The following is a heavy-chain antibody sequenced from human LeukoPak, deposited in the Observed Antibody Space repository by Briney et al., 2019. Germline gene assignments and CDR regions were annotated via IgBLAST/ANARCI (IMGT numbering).Heavy chain of an antibody. J-gene: IGHJ5*02. D-gene: IGHD3-3*01. CDR2: INHSGST. Sequence: PSKTLSLTCAVYGGSFSGYYWSWIRQPPGKGLEWIGEINHSGSTNYNPSLKSRVTISVDTSKNQFSLKLSSVTAADTAVYYCARSITIFGVVTLPYNWFDPWGQGTLVTVSS. CDR3: ARSITIFGVVTLPYNWFDP. CDR1: GGSFSGYY. V-gene: IGHV4-34*01.